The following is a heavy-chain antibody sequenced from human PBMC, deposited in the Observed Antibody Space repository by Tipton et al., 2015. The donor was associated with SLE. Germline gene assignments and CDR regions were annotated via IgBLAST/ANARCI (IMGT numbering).Heavy chain of an antibody. CDR3: ARDGDSSGYAFDI. J-gene: IGHJ3*02. V-gene: IGHV3-53*01. Sequence: VQLVQSGGGLIQPGGSLRLSCAASGFTVSSNYMSWVRQAPGKGLGWGSVIYGGGSTYYADSVKGRFTISRDNSKNTLYLQINSLRAEDTAVYYCARDGDSSGYAFDIWGQGTMVTVSS. CDR2: IYGGGST. D-gene: IGHD3-22*01. CDR1: GFTVSSNY.